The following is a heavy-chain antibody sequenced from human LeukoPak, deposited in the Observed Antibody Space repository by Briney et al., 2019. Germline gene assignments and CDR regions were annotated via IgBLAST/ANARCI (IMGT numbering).Heavy chain of an antibody. D-gene: IGHD3-3*01. CDR2: IYSGANT. CDR1: GFTVSDNY. V-gene: IGHV3-66*01. Sequence: GGSLRLSCAASGFTVSDNYMTWVRQAPGKGLEWVSVIYSGANTYYADSVKGRFTISRDNFENTLYLQMNSLRAEDTAVYYCARVSYYDLRSGPGYLDYWGQGTLVTVSA. J-gene: IGHJ4*02. CDR3: ARVSYYDLRSGPGYLDY.